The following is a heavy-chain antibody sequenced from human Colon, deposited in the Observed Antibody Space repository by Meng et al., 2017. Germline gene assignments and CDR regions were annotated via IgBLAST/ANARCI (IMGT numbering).Heavy chain of an antibody. CDR1: GYTFIDSH. CDR3: VRDGSYYDFDY. D-gene: IGHD3-10*01. J-gene: IGHJ4*02. Sequence: QVQLVQAGAEVKKPGASLKVSCKSSGYTFIDSHVHWVRQAPGQGLEWMGRIMPSVGDASSAEKFQGRLTLTWDTSIDTAYMDLSSLRSDDSAIYYCVRDGSYYDFDYWGQGTLVTVSS. V-gene: IGHV1-2*06. CDR2: IMPSVGDA.